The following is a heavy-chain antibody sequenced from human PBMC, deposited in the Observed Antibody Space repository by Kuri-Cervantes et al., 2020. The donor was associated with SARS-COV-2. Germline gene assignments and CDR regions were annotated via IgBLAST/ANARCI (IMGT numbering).Heavy chain of an antibody. V-gene: IGHV4-61*01. D-gene: IGHD6-19*01. CDR2: IYYSGST. CDR3: ARDIAVASGYYFDY. Sequence: ESLKISCTVSGGSVSSGSYYWSWIRQPPGKGLEWIGYIYYSGSTNYNPSLKSRVTISVDTSKNQFSLKLSSVTAADTAVYYCARDIAVASGYYFDYWGQGTLVTVSS. J-gene: IGHJ4*02. CDR1: GGSVSSGSYY.